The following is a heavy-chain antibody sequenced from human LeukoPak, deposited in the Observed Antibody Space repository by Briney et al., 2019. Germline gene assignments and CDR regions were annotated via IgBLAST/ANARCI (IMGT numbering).Heavy chain of an antibody. V-gene: IGHV3-30*02. CDR1: GFTFSRYG. CDR3: AKGLPYGSGPDY. Sequence: PGGSLRLSCAASGFTFSRYGMHWVRQAPGKGLEWVAFIRYDGSNKYYADSVKGRFTISRDNSKNTLYLQMNSLRAENTAVYYCAKGLPYGSGPDYWGQGTLVTVSS. CDR2: IRYDGSNK. J-gene: IGHJ4*02. D-gene: IGHD3-10*01.